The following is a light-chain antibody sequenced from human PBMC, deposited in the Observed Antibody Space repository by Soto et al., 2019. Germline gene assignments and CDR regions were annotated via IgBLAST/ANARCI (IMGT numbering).Light chain of an antibody. CDR2: DVS. J-gene: IGKJ3*01. CDR1: QSVSTY. Sequence: EIVMTQSPATLSLSPGERATLSCRASQSVSTYLAWYQQKPGQAPRLLIYDVSSRATGIPARFSGSGSGTDFTLTISSLVPEDFAIYYCQQRSNWPRFTFGPGTKVVI. CDR3: QQRSNWPRFT. V-gene: IGKV3-11*01.